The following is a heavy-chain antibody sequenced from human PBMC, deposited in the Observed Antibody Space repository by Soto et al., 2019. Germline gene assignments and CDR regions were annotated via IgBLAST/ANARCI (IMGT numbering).Heavy chain of an antibody. J-gene: IGHJ6*02. CDR2: INSDGSST. CDR1: GFTFSSYW. D-gene: IGHD6-13*01. Sequence: GGSLRLSCAASGFTFSSYWMHWVRQAPGKGLVWVSRINSDGSSTSYADSVKGRFTISRDNAKNTLCLQMDSLRAEDTAVYYCARESVEAAGPYYYYGMDVWGQGTTVTVSS. V-gene: IGHV3-74*01. CDR3: ARESVEAAGPYYYYGMDV.